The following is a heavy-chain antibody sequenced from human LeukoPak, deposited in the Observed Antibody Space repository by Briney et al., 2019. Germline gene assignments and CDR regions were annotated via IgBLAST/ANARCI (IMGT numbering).Heavy chain of an antibody. D-gene: IGHD6-19*01. CDR1: GFTFSSYG. CDR2: IRSTAYGGTT. V-gene: IGHV3-49*04. Sequence: GGSLRLSCAASGFTFSSYGMHWVRQAPGKGLEWVGFIRSTAYGGTTEYAASVKGGFTISRDDSKSIAYLQMNSLKTEDTAMYYCTRVSYNSDWNWGQGTLVTVSS. CDR3: TRVSYNSDWN. J-gene: IGHJ4*02.